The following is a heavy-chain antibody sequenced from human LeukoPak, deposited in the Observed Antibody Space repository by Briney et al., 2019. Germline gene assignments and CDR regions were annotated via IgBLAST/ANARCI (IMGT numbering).Heavy chain of an antibody. CDR1: GFTFSNHG. J-gene: IGHJ4*02. Sequence: GGSLRLSCAASGFTFSNHGMHWVRQAPGKGLEWVAVIWYDGSNKYYADSVKGRFTISRDNSKNTLYLQMNSLRAEDTAMYYCTRDRGVSYFDYWGQGTQVTVSS. CDR3: TRDRGVSYFDY. D-gene: IGHD3-10*01. CDR2: IWYDGSNK. V-gene: IGHV3-33*01.